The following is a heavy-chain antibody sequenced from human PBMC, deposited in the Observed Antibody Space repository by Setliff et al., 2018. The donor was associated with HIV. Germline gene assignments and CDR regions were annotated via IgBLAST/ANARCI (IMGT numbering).Heavy chain of an antibody. CDR3: AKYSPSGNNFDY. D-gene: IGHD2-15*01. J-gene: IGHJ4*02. CDR2: ISTIGSTI. Sequence: PGGSLRLSCAASGFTFSIYSMKWVRQAPGKGLEWVSYISTIGSTIYYTDSVKGRFTISRDNAENSLYLQMNSLRAEDTAVYYCAKYSPSGNNFDYWGQGTLVTVSS. CDR1: GFTFSIYS. V-gene: IGHV3-48*04.